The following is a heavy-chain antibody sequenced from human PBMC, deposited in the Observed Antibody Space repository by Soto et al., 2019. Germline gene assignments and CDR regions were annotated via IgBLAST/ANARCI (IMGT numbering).Heavy chain of an antibody. V-gene: IGHV3-49*03. CDR1: GFIFGDYA. D-gene: IGHD3-22*01. CDR2: IRSKAYGETT. CDR3: TTNYYDSSGYDNWFDP. J-gene: IGHJ5*02. Sequence: GGSLRLSCTASGFIFGDYAKSWFRQAPGKGLEWVGFIRSKAYGETTEYAASVEGRFSISRDDSKSIAYLQMNSLKTEDTAVYYCTTNYYDSSGYDNWFDPWGQGTLVTVSS.